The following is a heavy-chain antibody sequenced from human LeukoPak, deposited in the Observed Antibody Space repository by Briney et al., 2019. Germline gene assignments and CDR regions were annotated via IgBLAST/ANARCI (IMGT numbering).Heavy chain of an antibody. Sequence: GGSLRLSCAASGFTFSDYYMSWIRQAPGKGLEWVSYISSSGSTIYYADSVKGRFTISRDNAKNSLYLQMNSLRAEDTTVYYCARERPWDYGGKETSHYWGQGTLVTVSS. CDR1: GFTFSDYY. CDR3: ARERPWDYGGKETSHY. D-gene: IGHD4-23*01. CDR2: ISSSGSTI. V-gene: IGHV3-11*04. J-gene: IGHJ4*02.